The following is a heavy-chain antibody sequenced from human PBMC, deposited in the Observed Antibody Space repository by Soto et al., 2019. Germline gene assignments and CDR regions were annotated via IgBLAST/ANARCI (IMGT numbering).Heavy chain of an antibody. CDR3: ARDRLRGYDNSGFYS. CDR1: GYSFKYYG. J-gene: IGHJ4*02. V-gene: IGHV1-18*01. CDR2: INPNNGNR. D-gene: IGHD3-22*01. Sequence: QVQLVQSGAELRNPGASVKVSCEASGYSFKYYGINWVRQAPGQGLEWMAWINPNNGNRNYAQKFEDRVAVTTATSTNTVYMELRSLKFDDTAISYCARDRLRGYDNSGFYSWGQGTLVIVSS.